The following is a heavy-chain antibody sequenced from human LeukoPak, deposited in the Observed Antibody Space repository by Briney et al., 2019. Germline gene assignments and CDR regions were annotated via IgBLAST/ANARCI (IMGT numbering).Heavy chain of an antibody. CDR1: GYTFTSYC. J-gene: IGHJ6*03. V-gene: IGHV1-18*01. D-gene: IGHD3-9*01. CDR3: ARGGYYDILTGYSQGLSGYYYMDV. CDR2: ISAYNGNT. Sequence: ASVKVSCKASGYTFTSYCISWVRQAPGQGLEWRGWISAYNGNTNYAQKPQGRVTMTTDTSTSTAYMELRSLRSDDTAVYYCARGGYYDILTGYSQGLSGYYYMDVWGKGTTVTVSS.